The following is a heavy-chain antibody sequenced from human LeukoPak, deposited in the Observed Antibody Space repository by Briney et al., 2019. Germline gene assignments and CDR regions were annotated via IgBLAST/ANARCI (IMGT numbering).Heavy chain of an antibody. D-gene: IGHD2-15*01. CDR1: GGSISSNSYY. J-gene: IGHJ4*02. V-gene: IGHV4-39*07. CDR2: IYYSGST. Sequence: SETLSLACTVSGGSISSNSYYWGWIRQPPGKGLEWIGTIYYSGSTYYNPSLKSRVTISVDKSKNQFSLKLSSVTAADTAVYYCARESCSGGSCYGKLVDYWGQGTLVTVSS. CDR3: ARESCSGGSCYGKLVDY.